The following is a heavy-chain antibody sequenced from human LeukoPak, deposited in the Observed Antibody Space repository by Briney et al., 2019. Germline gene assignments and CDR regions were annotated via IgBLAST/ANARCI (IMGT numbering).Heavy chain of an antibody. D-gene: IGHD6-19*01. CDR1: GGSVNTYY. CDR3: ARLRRDINDWYADDC. CDR2: ISITEGT. V-gene: IGHV4-4*07. J-gene: IGHJ4*02. Sequence: PSETLPLTCSVSGGSVNTYYWSWIRQSAGKGLEWIGRISITEGTNYNPSLKSRVSMSVDASKNQVSLKLGSVTAADTAVYYCARLRRDINDWYADDCWGQGTLVTVSS.